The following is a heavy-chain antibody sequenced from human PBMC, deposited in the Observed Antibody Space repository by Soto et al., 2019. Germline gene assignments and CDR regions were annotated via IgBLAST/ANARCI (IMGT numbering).Heavy chain of an antibody. CDR2: INHSGST. Sequence: AETLSLTCAVYGGSFSGDYWSWVRQPPGKGLEWIGEINHSGSTNYNPSLKSRVTISVDTSKNQFSLKLSSVTAADTAVYYCARGVQIGLRYYSGMDVWGQGTPVTVSS. CDR1: GGSFSGDY. CDR3: ARGVQIGLRYYSGMDV. J-gene: IGHJ6*02. D-gene: IGHD1-1*01. V-gene: IGHV4-34*01.